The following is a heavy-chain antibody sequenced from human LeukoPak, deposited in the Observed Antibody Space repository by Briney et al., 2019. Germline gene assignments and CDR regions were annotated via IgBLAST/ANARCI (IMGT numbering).Heavy chain of an antibody. CDR2: INTNTGNP. D-gene: IGHD3-10*01. CDR3: AKNYGSGSYYLKGAYYCGMDV. J-gene: IGHJ6*02. CDR1: GYTFTSYA. Sequence: ASVKVSCKASGYTFTSYAMNWVRQAPGQGLEWMGWINTNTGNPTYAQGFTGRFVFSLDTSVSTAYLQISSLKAEDTAVYYCAKNYGSGSYYLKGAYYCGMDVWGQGTTVTVSS. V-gene: IGHV7-4-1*02.